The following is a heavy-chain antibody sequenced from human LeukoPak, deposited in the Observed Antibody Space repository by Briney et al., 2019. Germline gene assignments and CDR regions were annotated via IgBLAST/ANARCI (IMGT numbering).Heavy chain of an antibody. D-gene: IGHD4-17*01. Sequence: GGSLRLSXAASGFTFSSYWMSWVRQAPGKGLEWVANIKQDGSEKYYVDSVKGRFTISRDNAKNSLYLQMNSLRAEDTAVYYCARAESVTENYFDYWGQGTLVTVSS. CDR3: ARAESVTENYFDY. CDR1: GFTFSSYW. V-gene: IGHV3-7*01. CDR2: IKQDGSEK. J-gene: IGHJ4*02.